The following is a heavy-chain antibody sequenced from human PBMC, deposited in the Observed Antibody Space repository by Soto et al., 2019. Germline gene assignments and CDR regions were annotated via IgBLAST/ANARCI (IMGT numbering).Heavy chain of an antibody. V-gene: IGHV4-30-2*01. J-gene: IGHJ1*01. Sequence: SETLSLTCAVSGGSISSGGDSGSWLRQPPGKGLEWIGYIYHSGSTYYNPSLKSRVTISVDRSKNQFSLKLSSVTAADTAVYYCATDAHSSGYQRYFQHWGQGTLVTVSS. D-gene: IGHD3-22*01. CDR3: ATDAHSSGYQRYFQH. CDR1: GGSISSGGDS. CDR2: IYHSGST.